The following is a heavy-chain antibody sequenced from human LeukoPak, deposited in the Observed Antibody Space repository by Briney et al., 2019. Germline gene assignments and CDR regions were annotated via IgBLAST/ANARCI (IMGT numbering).Heavy chain of an antibody. CDR3: ARRGYSSGWYYFDY. D-gene: IGHD6-19*01. CDR1: GGSISSSSYF. V-gene: IGHV4-39*01. CDR2: IYYSGST. Sequence: SEPLSLTCTVSGGSISSSSYFWGWIRQPPGKGLEWIGCIYYSGSTYYSPSLKSRVTISVDTSKNQFSLKLSSVTAADTAVYYCARRGYSSGWYYFDYWGQGTLVTVSS. J-gene: IGHJ4*02.